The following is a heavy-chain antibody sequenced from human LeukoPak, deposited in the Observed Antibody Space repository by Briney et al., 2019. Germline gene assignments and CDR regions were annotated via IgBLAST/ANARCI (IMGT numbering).Heavy chain of an antibody. CDR3: AKVLTTAPGY. V-gene: IGHV3-23*01. Sequence: GGSLRLSCAASGFTFSSYGMRWVRQAPGERLEWVSVTYSSGTTYYADSVKGRFTISRDNSKNTLYLQMNSLRAEDTAVYYCAKVLTTAPGYWGQGTLVTVSS. CDR2: TYSSGTT. J-gene: IGHJ4*02. D-gene: IGHD2-21*02. CDR1: GFTFSSYG.